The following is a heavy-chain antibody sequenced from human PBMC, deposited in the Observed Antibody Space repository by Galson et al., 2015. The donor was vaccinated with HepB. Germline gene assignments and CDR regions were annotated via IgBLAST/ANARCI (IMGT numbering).Heavy chain of an antibody. CDR2: IVVGSGNT. CDR1: GFTFTSSA. J-gene: IGHJ6*02. Sequence: SVKVSCKASGFTFTSSAMQWVRQARGQRLEWIGWIVVGSGNTNYAQKIQERVTITRDMSTSTAYMELSSLRSEDTAVYYCAAGVNFWDYGMDVWGQGTTVTVSS. D-gene: IGHD3-3*01. V-gene: IGHV1-58*02. CDR3: AAGVNFWDYGMDV.